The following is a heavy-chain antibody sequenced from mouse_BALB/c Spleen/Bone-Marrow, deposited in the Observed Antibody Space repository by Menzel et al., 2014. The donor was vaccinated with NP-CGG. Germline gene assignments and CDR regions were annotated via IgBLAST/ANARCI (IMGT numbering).Heavy chain of an antibody. D-gene: IGHD2-1*01. CDR3: TRSRDYGNWFAY. CDR2: IDPSDSYT. V-gene: IGHV1S127*01. CDR1: GYTFTSYW. Sequence: SGAELVKPGASVKMSCKASGYTFTSYWMHWVKQRPGQGLGWIGVIDPSDSYTSYNQKFKGKATLTVDTSSSTAYMQLSSLTSEDSAVYYCTRSRDYGNWFAYWGQGTLVTVSA. J-gene: IGHJ3*01.